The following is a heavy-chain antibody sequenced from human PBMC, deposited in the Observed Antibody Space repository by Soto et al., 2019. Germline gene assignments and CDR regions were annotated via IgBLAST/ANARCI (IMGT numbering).Heavy chain of an antibody. J-gene: IGHJ4*02. Sequence: QVQLQQWGAGLLKPSETLSLTCAVYGGSFSGYYRSWIRQPPGKGLECIGEINHSGSTNYNPSLKGRVTISVDASKNQCSLKLSSVTAADTAVYYCAGVVPAAMPIDYWGRGTLVTVSA. CDR2: INHSGST. CDR1: GGSFSGYY. V-gene: IGHV4-34*01. D-gene: IGHD2-2*01. CDR3: AGVVPAAMPIDY.